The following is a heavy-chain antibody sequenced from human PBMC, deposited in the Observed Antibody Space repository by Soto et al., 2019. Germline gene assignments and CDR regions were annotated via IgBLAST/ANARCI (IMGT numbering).Heavy chain of an antibody. CDR2: ISYDGSNK. V-gene: IGHV3-30-3*01. D-gene: IGHD2-21*02. J-gene: IGHJ4*02. CDR1: GFTFSSYA. CDR3: ARALGSLGLVVTALEFDY. Sequence: QVQLVESGGGVVQPGRSLRLSCAASGFTFSSYAMHWVRQAPGKGLEWVAVISYDGSNKYYADSVKGRFTISRDNSKNTLYLQMNSLRAEDTAVYYCARALGSLGLVVTALEFDYWGQGTLVTVSS.